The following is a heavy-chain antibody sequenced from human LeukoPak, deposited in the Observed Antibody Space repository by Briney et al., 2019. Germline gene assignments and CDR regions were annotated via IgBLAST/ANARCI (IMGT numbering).Heavy chain of an antibody. CDR1: GFTFSSYG. CDR2: IRYDGSNK. V-gene: IGHV3-30*02. D-gene: IGHD5-12*01. Sequence: PGGSLRLSCAASGFTFSSYGMHWVRQAPGKGLEGVAFIRYDGSNKFYADSVKGRFTTSRDNSRNTLYLQMNSLRAEDTAVYYCAKDGLYSGYDVYYFDYWGQGTLVTVSS. CDR3: AKDGLYSGYDVYYFDY. J-gene: IGHJ4*02.